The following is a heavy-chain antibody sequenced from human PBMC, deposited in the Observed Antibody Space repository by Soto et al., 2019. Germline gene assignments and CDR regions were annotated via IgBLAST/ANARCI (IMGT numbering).Heavy chain of an antibody. V-gene: IGHV3-30-3*01. CDR1: GFTFSNYG. CDR2: ISYDGSNK. J-gene: IGHJ4*01. CDR3: ARGRDYLGGDFDY. Sequence: QVQLVESGGGVVQPGSSLRLSCAASGFTFSNYGMHWVRQAPGKGLKWVAVISYDGSNKYYADSVKGRFTISRDNSKNTLYLQMNSLRAEDTAVYYCARGRDYLGGDFDYWGHGTLVTVSS. D-gene: IGHD3-16*01.